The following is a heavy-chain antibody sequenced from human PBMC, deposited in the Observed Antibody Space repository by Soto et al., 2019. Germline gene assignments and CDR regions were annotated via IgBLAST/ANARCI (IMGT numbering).Heavy chain of an antibody. CDR1: GFNFGSYA. CDR3: VKGKESGYRGAFDS. CDR2: VSGSGSSP. Sequence: EEQLLESGGGLVQPGGSLRLSCAATGFNFGSYAMGWVRQAPGKGLEWVSGVSGSGSSPYYADSVKGRLTISKDKSKNTLYLDLNNRRSEDTAVYFCVKGKESGYRGAFDSWGQGTMVTVSS. V-gene: IGHV3-23*01. D-gene: IGHD5-18*01. J-gene: IGHJ4*02.